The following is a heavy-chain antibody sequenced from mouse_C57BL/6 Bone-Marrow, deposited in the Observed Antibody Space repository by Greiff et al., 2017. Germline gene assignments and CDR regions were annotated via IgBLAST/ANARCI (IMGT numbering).Heavy chain of an antibody. CDR3: ARSPITRNFFDY. D-gene: IGHD1-1*01. CDR1: GYTFTSYW. CDR2: IDPSDSYT. Sequence: VQLQQPGAELVKPGASVKLSCKASGYTFTSYWMQWVKQRPGQGLEWIGEIDPSDSYTNYNQKFKGKATLTVDTSSSTAYMQLSSLTSEDSAVYYCARSPITRNFFDYWGQGTTLTVSS. V-gene: IGHV1-50*01. J-gene: IGHJ2*01.